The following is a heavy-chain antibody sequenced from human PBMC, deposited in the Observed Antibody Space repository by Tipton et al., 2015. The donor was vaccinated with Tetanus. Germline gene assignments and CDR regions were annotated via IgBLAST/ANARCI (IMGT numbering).Heavy chain of an antibody. J-gene: IGHJ4*02. Sequence: QSGPEVKKPGASVKVSCKAFGYAFNSYDLNWVRQATGQGLEWLGYMDPNSGHAAYAQKFQGRVTMTRNISITTAYTELKNLRSDDTAVYYCARGNRGSSWYFWGQGTLVSVSS. V-gene: IGHV1-8*01. CDR1: GYAFNSYD. CDR2: MDPNSGHA. D-gene: IGHD6-13*01. CDR3: ARGNRGSSWYF.